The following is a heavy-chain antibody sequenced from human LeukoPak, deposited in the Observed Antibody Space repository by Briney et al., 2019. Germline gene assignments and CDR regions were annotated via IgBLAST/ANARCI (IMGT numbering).Heavy chain of an antibody. CDR2: ISGSGGST. CDR1: GFTFSSYA. V-gene: IGHV3-23*01. D-gene: IGHD1-26*01. CDR3: AKGKLGDLLWDY. Sequence: HPGGSLRLSCAASGFTFSSYAMSWVRQAPGKGLEWVSAISGSGGSTYYADSVKGRFTISRDNSKNTLYLQMNSLRAEDTAVYYCAKGKLGDLLWDYWGQGTLVTVSS. J-gene: IGHJ4*02.